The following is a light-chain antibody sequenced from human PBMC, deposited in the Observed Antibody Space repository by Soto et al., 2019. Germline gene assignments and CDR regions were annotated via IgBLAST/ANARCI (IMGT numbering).Light chain of an antibody. CDR3: LLRSNWPPTGT. Sequence: EIVLTQSPATLSLSPGERATLSCRASQSVSSYLAWYQHKPGQPPRLLIYDASNRATGIPARFSASGSGTDLTLTISGLEPEDLAVYCCLLRSNWPPTGTFGHGTKVEI. J-gene: IGKJ1*01. CDR1: QSVSSY. V-gene: IGKV3-11*01. CDR2: DAS.